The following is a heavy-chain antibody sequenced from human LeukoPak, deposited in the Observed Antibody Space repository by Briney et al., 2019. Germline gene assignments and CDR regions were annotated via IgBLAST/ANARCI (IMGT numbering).Heavy chain of an antibody. V-gene: IGHV3-7*01. CDR3: ARSAQRHYYDSSGYYWDY. CDR2: IKQDGSEK. CDR1: GFTFSSYW. D-gene: IGHD3-22*01. Sequence: GGSLRLSCAASGFTFSSYWMSWVRQAPGKGLEWVANIKQDGSEKYYVDSVKSRFTISRDNAKNSLYLQMNSLRAEDTAVYYCARSAQRHYYDSSGYYWDYWGQGTLVTVSS. J-gene: IGHJ4*02.